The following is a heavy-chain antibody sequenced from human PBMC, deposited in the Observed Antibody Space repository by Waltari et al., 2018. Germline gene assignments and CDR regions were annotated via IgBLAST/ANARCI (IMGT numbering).Heavy chain of an antibody. CDR3: AREGSYGSGSYGVGAFDI. J-gene: IGHJ3*02. CDR1: GGTFSSYA. V-gene: IGHV1-69*01. CDR2: IIPIFGTA. Sequence: QVQLVQSGAEVKKPGSSVKVSCKASGGTFSSYAISWVRQAPGQGLEWMGGIIPIFGTANYAQKFQGRVTITADESTSTAYMELSSLRSEDTAVYYCAREGSYGSGSYGVGAFDIWGQGTMVTVSS. D-gene: IGHD3-10*01.